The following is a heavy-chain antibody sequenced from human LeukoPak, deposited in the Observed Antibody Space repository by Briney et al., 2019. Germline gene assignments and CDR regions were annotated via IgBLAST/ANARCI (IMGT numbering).Heavy chain of an antibody. D-gene: IGHD5/OR15-5a*01. CDR1: GFSFSNYN. CDR3: AGLDNWFDP. CDR2: ITTSSSHV. V-gene: IGHV3-21*01. Sequence: GGSLRLSCTASGFSFSNYNINWVRQAPGKGLEWVSSITTSSSHVFYGNSVKGRFTISRDNAENSVYLQMNSLSVEDTAVYYCAGLDNWFDPWGQGTLVTVSS. J-gene: IGHJ5*02.